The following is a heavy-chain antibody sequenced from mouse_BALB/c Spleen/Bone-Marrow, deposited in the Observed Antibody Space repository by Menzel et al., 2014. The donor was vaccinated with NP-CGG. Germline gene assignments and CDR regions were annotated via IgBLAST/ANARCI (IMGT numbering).Heavy chain of an antibody. Sequence: VQLVESGPGLAAPSQSLSITCTVSGFSLTSYGVHWVRQPPGKGLEWQGVIWAGGSTNYNSALMSRLSISKDNSKSQVFLKMNSLKTEDPPIYYCARDSYRSRSLDYWGQGTTLPVSS. D-gene: IGHD1-1*01. CDR3: ARDSYRSRSLDY. V-gene: IGHV2-9*02. CDR1: GFSLTSYG. J-gene: IGHJ2*01. CDR2: IWAGGST.